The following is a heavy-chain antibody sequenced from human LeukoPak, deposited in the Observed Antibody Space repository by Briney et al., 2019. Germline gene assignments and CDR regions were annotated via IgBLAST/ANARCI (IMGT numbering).Heavy chain of an antibody. D-gene: IGHD3-16*01. J-gene: IGHJ5*02. CDR3: AKDDDYIRFLS. Sequence: PGGSLRLSCAASGFTVSSNYMSWVRQAPGKGLEWVSVIYSGGRTDYADSVKGRFTISRDNSKNTLYLQMNSLRAEDTAVYYCAKDDDYIRFLSWGQGTLVTVSS. V-gene: IGHV3-53*03. CDR2: IYSGGRT. CDR1: GFTVSSNY.